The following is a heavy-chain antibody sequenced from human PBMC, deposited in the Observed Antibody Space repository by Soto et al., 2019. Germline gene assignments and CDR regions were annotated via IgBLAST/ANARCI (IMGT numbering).Heavy chain of an antibody. CDR2: IYHSGTA. V-gene: IGHV4-39*01. CDR1: GGSISSGTYY. J-gene: IGHJ4*02. CDR3: ARGGSSGWYYFQF. Sequence: SETLSLTCTVSGGSISSGTYYWVWIRQPPGKGLEWIGHIYHSGTAYYNPSLSSRATVSLDTSKNQFSLKLSSVTATDTAVYYCARGGSSGWYYFQFWGQGTLVTVSS. D-gene: IGHD6-19*01.